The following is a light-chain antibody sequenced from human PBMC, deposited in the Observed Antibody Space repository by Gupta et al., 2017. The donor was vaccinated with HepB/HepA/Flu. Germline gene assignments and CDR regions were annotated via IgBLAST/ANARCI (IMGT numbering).Light chain of an antibody. CDR2: RNN. CDR3: SAWDSSRSAWV. J-gene: IGLJ3*02. V-gene: IGLV10-54*01. Sequence: QAGLTQPPSVSKGLRQTATLTCTGNSNNVGNQGAAWLQQHQGHPPKLLSYRNNNRPSGISERLSASRSGNTASLTITELQPEDEADYYCSAWDSSRSAWVFGGGTKLTVL. CDR1: SNNVGNQG.